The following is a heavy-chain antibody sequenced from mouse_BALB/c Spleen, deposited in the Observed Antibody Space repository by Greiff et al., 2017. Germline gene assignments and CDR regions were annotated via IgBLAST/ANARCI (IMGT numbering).Heavy chain of an antibody. V-gene: IGHV3-2*02. Sequence: DVQLQESGPGLVKPSQSLSLTCTVTGYSITSDYAWNWIRQFPGNKLEWMGYISYSGSTSYNPSLKSRISITRDTSKNQFFLQLNSVTTEDTATYYCARWTARATWNYAMDYWGQGTSVTVSS. CDR3: ARWTARATWNYAMDY. D-gene: IGHD3-2*01. CDR1: GYSITSDYA. CDR2: ISYSGST. J-gene: IGHJ4*01.